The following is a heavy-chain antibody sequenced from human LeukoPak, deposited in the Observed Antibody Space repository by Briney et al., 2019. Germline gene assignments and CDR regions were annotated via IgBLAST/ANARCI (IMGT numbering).Heavy chain of an antibody. V-gene: IGHV1-2*02. D-gene: IGHD6-19*01. CDR3: ARRGAVPVEYLQY. CDR2: INPNSGVT. CDR1: GYTFTRYY. J-gene: IGHJ1*01. Sequence: GASVKVSCKASGYTFTRYYMHWVRQPPGKGLEWMGWINPNSGVTNYAQNFQGRVTMTRDTSISTAYMELSRLTSGDTAVYYCARRGAVPVEYLQYWGQGTLVTVSS.